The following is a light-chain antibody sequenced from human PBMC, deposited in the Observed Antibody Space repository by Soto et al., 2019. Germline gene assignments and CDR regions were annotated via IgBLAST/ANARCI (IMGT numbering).Light chain of an antibody. Sequence: DIQMTQSPSTLSASVGDRVTITCRASQSISSWLAWYQQKPGKAPKLLIYDASSLESGVPARFSGSGSGTEFTLTICSLQPDDFATYYCQQYNSYSPKFDQGTKVEIK. CDR1: QSISSW. CDR3: QQYNSYSPK. J-gene: IGKJ1*01. CDR2: DAS. V-gene: IGKV1-5*01.